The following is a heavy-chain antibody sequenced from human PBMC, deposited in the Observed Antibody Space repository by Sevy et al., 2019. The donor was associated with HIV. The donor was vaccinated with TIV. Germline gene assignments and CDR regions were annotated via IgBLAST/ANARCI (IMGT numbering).Heavy chain of an antibody. V-gene: IGHV4-39*01. CDR1: GGSISSSSYY. D-gene: IGHD1-26*01. CDR2: IYYSGST. J-gene: IGHJ4*02. Sequence: SETLSLTCTVSGGSISSSSYYWGWIRQPPGKGLEWIGSIYYSGSTYYNPSLKSRVTISVATSKNQFSLKLSSVTAADTAVYYCARHMRVGYSGSSSRGIDYWGQGTLVTVSS. CDR3: ARHMRVGYSGSSSRGIDY.